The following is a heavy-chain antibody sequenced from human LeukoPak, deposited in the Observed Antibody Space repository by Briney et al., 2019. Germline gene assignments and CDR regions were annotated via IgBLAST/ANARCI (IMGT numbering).Heavy chain of an antibody. J-gene: IGHJ3*02. CDR1: GYTFTGYY. D-gene: IGHD6-6*01. CDR3: AREFRQVRGFDI. V-gene: IGHV1-18*04. Sequence: GASVKVSCKASGYTFTGYYMHWVRQAPGQGLEWMGWISAYNGNTNYAQKLQGRVTMTTDTSTSTAYMELRSLRSGDTAVYYCAREFRQVRGFDIWGQGTMVTVSS. CDR2: ISAYNGNT.